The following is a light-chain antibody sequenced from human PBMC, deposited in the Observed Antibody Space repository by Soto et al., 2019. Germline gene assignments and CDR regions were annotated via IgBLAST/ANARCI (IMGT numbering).Light chain of an antibody. J-gene: IGLJ1*01. CDR3: YTYGGTNTYV. CDR2: EVV. CDR1: SNDIGVYDF. V-gene: IGLV2-8*01. Sequence: QSVLTQPPSVSGSPGQSVTISCTGTSNDIGVYDFVSWYQHHPGKAPRLIIYEVVPRPSGVPDRFSGSKSGNTASMSVSWLQAADDSDCCCYTYGGTNTYVFGRGTKLTVL.